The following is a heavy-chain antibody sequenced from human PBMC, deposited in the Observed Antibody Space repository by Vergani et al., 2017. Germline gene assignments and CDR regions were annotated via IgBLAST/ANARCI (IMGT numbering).Heavy chain of an antibody. CDR2: IVVGSGNT. D-gene: IGHD5-18*01. CDR1: GFTFTSSA. CDR3: ARNVPGIQLWQAFDI. Sequence: QMQLVQSGPEVKKPGTSVKVSCKASGFTFTSSAMQWVRQARGQRLEWIGWIVVGSGNTNYAQKFQERVTITRDMSTSTAYMELSSLRSEDTAVYYCARNVPGIQLWQAFDIWGQGTMVTVSS. V-gene: IGHV1-58*02. J-gene: IGHJ3*02.